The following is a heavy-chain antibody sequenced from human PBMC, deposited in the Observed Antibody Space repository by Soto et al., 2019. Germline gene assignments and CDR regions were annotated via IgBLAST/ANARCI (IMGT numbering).Heavy chain of an antibody. Sequence: ASVKVSCKVSGYTLTELSMHWVRQAPGKGLEWMGGFDPEGGETIYAQKFQGRVTMTEDTSTDTAYMELSSLRSEDTAVYYCATDLTIAAEYFQHWGQGTLVTVSS. CDR1: GYTLTELS. V-gene: IGHV1-24*01. CDR2: FDPEGGET. D-gene: IGHD6-13*01. J-gene: IGHJ1*01. CDR3: ATDLTIAAEYFQH.